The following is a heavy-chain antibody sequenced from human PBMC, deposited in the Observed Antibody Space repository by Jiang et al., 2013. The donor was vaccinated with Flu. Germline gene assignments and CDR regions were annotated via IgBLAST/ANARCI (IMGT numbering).Heavy chain of an antibody. J-gene: IGHJ6*02. CDR1: GGTFSSYA. CDR2: IIPIFGTA. V-gene: IGHV1-69*06. Sequence: SGAEVKKPGSSVKVSCKASGGTFSSYAISWVRQAPGQGLEWMGGIIPIFGTANYAQKFQGRVTITADKSTSTAYMELSSLGSEDTAVYYCARGSIRGATEAYYYYYGMDVWGQGTT. D-gene: IGHD1-26*01. CDR3: ARGSIRGATEAYYYYYGMDV.